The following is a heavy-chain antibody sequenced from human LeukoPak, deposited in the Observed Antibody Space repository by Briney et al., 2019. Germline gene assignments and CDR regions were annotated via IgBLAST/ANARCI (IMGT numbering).Heavy chain of an antibody. CDR1: GASISSGDYY. V-gene: IGHV4-30-4*01. J-gene: IGHJ4*02. CDR2: IYYSGST. Sequence: PSETLSLTCTVSGASISSGDYYWSWIRQPPGKGLVWVGYIYYSGSTYYNPSLKSRVTISVDTSKNQFSLKLSSVTAADTAVYYCARRSSGVYFDYWGQGTLVTVSS. D-gene: IGHD1-26*01. CDR3: ARRSSGVYFDY.